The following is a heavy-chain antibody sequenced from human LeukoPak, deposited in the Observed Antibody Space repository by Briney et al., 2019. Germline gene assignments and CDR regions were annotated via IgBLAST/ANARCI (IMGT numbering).Heavy chain of an antibody. D-gene: IGHD3-3*01. J-gene: IGHJ3*02. CDR2: IYYSGST. CDR1: GGSISSYY. V-gene: IGHV4-59*01. Sequence: SETLSLTCTVSGGSISSYYWSWIRQPPGKGLEWIGYIYYSGSTNYNPSLKSRVTISVDTSKNQFSLKLSSVTAADTAVYYCARAEDRVEPFDIWGQGTMVTVSS. CDR3: ARAEDRVEPFDI.